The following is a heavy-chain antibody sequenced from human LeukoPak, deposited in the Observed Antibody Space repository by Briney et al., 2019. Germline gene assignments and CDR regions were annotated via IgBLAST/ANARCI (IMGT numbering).Heavy chain of an antibody. Sequence: PSETLSLTCTVSGGSISSYYWSWIRQPPGKGLEWIGYIYYSGSTNYNPSLKSRVTISVDTSKNQFSLKLSSVTAADTAVYYCARGQSLVRDIWGQGTMVTVSS. V-gene: IGHV4-59*08. CDR2: IYYSGST. CDR1: GGSISSYY. D-gene: IGHD6-19*01. CDR3: ARGQSLVRDI. J-gene: IGHJ3*02.